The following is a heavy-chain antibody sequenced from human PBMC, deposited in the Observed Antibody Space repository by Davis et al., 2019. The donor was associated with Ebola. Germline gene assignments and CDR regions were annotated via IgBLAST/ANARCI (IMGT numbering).Heavy chain of an antibody. CDR3: AKVVGQVQLRGDYFDY. CDR1: GDSISSGPYY. V-gene: IGHV4-31*03. D-gene: IGHD4-17*01. CDR2: IYYSGSA. J-gene: IGHJ4*02. Sequence: MPSETLSLTCTVSGDSISSGPYYFWSWIRQHPGKGLEYIGYIYYSGSAYYNPSLKSRVSISVETSKSQFSLKLTSVTAADTAVYYCAKVVGQVQLRGDYFDYWGQGTLVTVSS.